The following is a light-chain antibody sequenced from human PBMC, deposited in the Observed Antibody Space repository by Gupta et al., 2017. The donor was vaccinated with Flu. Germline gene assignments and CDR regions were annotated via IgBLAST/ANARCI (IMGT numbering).Light chain of an antibody. CDR2: SNN. V-gene: IGLV1-44*01. Sequence: QSVLTQTPSVSGTPGQVVPTSFSGSSSNIGSNSVNWYQQLPGTAPKLLIFSNNQRPSGVPDRFSGSKSGTSASLAISGLQSEDEADYYCAAWDDSLNGLVFGGGTKLTVL. CDR1: SSNIGSNS. CDR3: AAWDDSLNGLV. J-gene: IGLJ3*02.